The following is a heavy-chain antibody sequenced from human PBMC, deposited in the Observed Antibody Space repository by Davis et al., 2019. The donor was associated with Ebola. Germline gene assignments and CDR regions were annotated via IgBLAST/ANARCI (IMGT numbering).Heavy chain of an antibody. CDR1: RYTFTSYY. V-gene: IGHV1-8*01. Sequence: ASVTVSCMASRYTFTSYYINWVRQATGQGLEWMGWMNPNSGNTGYAHKFQGRVTMTRNTPISTAYMELSSLRSEDTAVYYCARGDTAGFDPWGQGTLVTVSS. J-gene: IGHJ5*02. CDR3: ARGDTAGFDP. CDR2: MNPNSGNT.